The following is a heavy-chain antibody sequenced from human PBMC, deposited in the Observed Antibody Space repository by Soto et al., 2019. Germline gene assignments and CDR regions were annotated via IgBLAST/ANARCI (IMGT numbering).Heavy chain of an antibody. Sequence: GGSLRLSFAASGFTFTSYAMNWVRLAPGKGLEWVSAISGTGYNTYYADSVKGRFTISRDNSKNTLYLQMNSLRAEDTAVYYCVLEHSSSWYFQFSNYYGMDVWGQGTTVTVSS. CDR1: GFTFTSYA. J-gene: IGHJ6*02. D-gene: IGHD6-13*01. CDR3: VLEHSSSWYFQFSNYYGMDV. V-gene: IGHV3-23*01. CDR2: ISGTGYNT.